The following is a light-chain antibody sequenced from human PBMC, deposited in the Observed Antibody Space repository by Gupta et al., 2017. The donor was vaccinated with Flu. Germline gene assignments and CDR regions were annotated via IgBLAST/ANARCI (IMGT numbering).Light chain of an antibody. CDR3: CSDTSSNTWV. CDR1: SSDVGGYNY. Sequence: SALTQPPSLSRSPGPSVTISCTGSSSDVGGYNYVFWYQQHPGKATNLMIYDVSKRPSGVPGRFCGSKSGNTASLTISGRQAEEEADYHCCSDTSSNTWVFGGGTKLTVL. J-gene: IGLJ3*02. CDR2: DVS. V-gene: IGLV2-11*01.